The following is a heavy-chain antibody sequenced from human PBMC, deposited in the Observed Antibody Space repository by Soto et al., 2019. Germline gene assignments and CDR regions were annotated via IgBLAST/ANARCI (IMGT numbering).Heavy chain of an antibody. CDR2: IYYSGST. CDR1: GGSISSGDYY. CDR3: ARGGDGYYWYFDL. J-gene: IGHJ2*01. V-gene: IGHV4-30-4*01. D-gene: IGHD6-13*01. Sequence: QVQLQESGPGLVKPSQTLSLTCTVSGGSISSGDYYWSWIRQPPGKGLEWIGYIYYSGSTYYNPSLKSRVTISLDPSKNQFSPELSSVTAAGTAVYYCARGGDGYYWYFDLWGRGTLVTVSS.